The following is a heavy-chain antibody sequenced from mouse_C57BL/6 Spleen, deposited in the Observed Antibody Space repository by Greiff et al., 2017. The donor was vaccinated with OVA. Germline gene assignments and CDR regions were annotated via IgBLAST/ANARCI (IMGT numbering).Heavy chain of an antibody. CDR3: ATRPRVDGYYDYAMDY. J-gene: IGHJ4*01. CDR1: GYTFTSYG. D-gene: IGHD2-3*01. CDR2: IYPRSGNT. V-gene: IGHV1-81*01. Sequence: LEESGAELARPGASVKLSCKASGYTFTSYGISWVKQRTGQGLEWIGEIYPRSGNTYYNEKFKGKATLTADKSSSTAYMELRSLTSEDSAVYFCATRPRVDGYYDYAMDYWGQGTSVTVSS.